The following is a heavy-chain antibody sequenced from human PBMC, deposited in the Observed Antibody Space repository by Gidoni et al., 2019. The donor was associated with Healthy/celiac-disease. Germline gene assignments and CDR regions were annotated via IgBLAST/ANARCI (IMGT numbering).Heavy chain of an antibody. V-gene: IGHV3-33*01. CDR2: IWYDGSNK. CDR1: GFPFSSYG. Sequence: QVQLVESGGGVVQPGRSLRLSCAASGFPFSSYGMHWVRQAPGKGLEWVAVIWYDGSNKYYADSVKGRFTISRDNSKNTLYLQMNSLRAEDTAVYYCARGEYYYDSSGYYRVFDYWGQGTLVTVSS. CDR3: ARGEYYYDSSGYYRVFDY. D-gene: IGHD3-22*01. J-gene: IGHJ4*02.